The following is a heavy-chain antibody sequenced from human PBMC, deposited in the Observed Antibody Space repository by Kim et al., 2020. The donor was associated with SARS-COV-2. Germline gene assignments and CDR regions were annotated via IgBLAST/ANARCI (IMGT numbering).Heavy chain of an antibody. Sequence: ASVKVSCKASGYTFTNYGVNWVRQAPGQGLEWMGWINTNTENPTYGQGFTGRFVFSFDTSVSTAYLQISSLRSDDTAVYYCARLGVGYGQMDIWGKGTTVTVSS. V-gene: IGHV7-4-1*02. D-gene: IGHD3-3*01. CDR1: GYTFTNYG. CDR3: ARLGVGYGQMDI. CDR2: INTNTENP. J-gene: IGHJ6*04.